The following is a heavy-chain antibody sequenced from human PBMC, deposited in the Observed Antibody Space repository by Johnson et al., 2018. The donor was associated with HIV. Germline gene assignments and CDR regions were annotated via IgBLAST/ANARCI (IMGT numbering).Heavy chain of an antibody. Sequence: EVQLVESGGGVVQPGGSLRLSCADSGFIFSNACMSWVRQAPGKGLEWIGHIKSKTDGGTTDYAAPVKGRFTISRDDSKNTLYVQMKSLKTEDTAVYYCTTDHYFLDALDIWGQGTMVTVSS. CDR2: IKSKTDGGTT. J-gene: IGHJ3*02. CDR3: TTDHYFLDALDI. V-gene: IGHV3-15*01. CDR1: GFIFSNAC. D-gene: IGHD2/OR15-2a*01.